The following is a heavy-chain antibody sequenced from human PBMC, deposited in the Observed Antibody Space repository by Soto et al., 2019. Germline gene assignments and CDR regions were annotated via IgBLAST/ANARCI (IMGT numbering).Heavy chain of an antibody. D-gene: IGHD2-2*01. CDR2: IYPGDSDT. CDR1: GYSFTSYW. V-gene: IGHV5-51*01. Sequence: PGESLKISCKGSGYSFTSYWIGWVRQMPGKGLEWMGIIYPGDSDTRYSPSFQGQVTISADKSISAAYLQWSSLKASDTAMYYCATTGYCSSTSCYDYYVMDVWGQRTTVTGSS. J-gene: IGHJ6*02. CDR3: ATTGYCSSTSCYDYYVMDV.